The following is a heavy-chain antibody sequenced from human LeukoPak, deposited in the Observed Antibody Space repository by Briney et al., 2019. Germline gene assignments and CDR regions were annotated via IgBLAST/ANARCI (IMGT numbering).Heavy chain of an antibody. V-gene: IGHV3-48*04. D-gene: IGHD1-1*01. CDR1: GFIFSSNS. CDR3: ATSGYNNIDY. Sequence: GGSLRLSCAASGFIFSSNSMNWVRQAPGKGLDWVSYISSGSSTIYYADSVKGRFTISRDNAKRSLYLQMNHLRAEDTAVYYCATSGYNNIDYWGQGTVVAVSS. J-gene: IGHJ4*02. CDR2: ISSGSSTI.